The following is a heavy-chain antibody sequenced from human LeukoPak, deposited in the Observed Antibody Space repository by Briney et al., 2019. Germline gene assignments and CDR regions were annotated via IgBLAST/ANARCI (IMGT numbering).Heavy chain of an antibody. D-gene: IGHD6-19*01. CDR1: GFTFSSYE. J-gene: IGHJ4*02. V-gene: IGHV3-48*03. CDR3: ARGQWLPNYYFDC. Sequence: GGSLRLSCAASGFTFSSYEMNWVRQAPGKGLEWVSYISSSGSTIYYADSVKGRFTISRDNAKNPLYLQMNSLRAEDTAVYYCARGQWLPNYYFDCWGQGTLVTVSS. CDR2: ISSSGSTI.